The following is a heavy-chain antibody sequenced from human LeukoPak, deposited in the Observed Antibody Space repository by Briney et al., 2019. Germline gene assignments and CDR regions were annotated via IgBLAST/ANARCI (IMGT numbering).Heavy chain of an antibody. J-gene: IGHJ4*02. CDR3: AKGDYGSGSSYHY. D-gene: IGHD3-10*01. V-gene: IGHV3-30*18. CDR1: GFTFSSYG. Sequence: PGRSLRLSCAASGFTFSSYGMHWVRQAPGKGLEWVAVISYDGSNKYYADSVKGRFTICRDNSKNTLYLQMNSLRAEDTAVYYCAKGDYGSGSSYHYWGQGTLVTVSS. CDR2: ISYDGSNK.